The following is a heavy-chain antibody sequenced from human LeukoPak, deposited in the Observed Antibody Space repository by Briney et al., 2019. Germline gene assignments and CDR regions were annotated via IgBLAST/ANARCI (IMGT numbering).Heavy chain of an antibody. CDR3: ARDLARGDGDYVLYH. D-gene: IGHD4-17*01. J-gene: IGHJ5*02. V-gene: IGHV1-2*02. CDR2: INPNNGDA. CDR1: GYTFTGYY. Sequence: ASVKVSCKASGYTFTGYYIHWVRQAPGQGLEWMGWINPNNGDANYPQKFEGRITMTRDTSIGTAYMELIRLRSDDTAVYYCARDLARGDGDYVLYHWGQGTLVTVSS.